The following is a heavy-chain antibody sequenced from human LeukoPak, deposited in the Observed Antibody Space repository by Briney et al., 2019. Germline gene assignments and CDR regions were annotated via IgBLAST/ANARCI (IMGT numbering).Heavy chain of an antibody. D-gene: IGHD4-17*01. CDR2: ISSSGSTI. J-gene: IGHJ4*02. Sequence: PGGSLRLSCAASGFTFSSYEMNWVRQAPGKGLEWVSYISSSGSTIYYADSVKGRFTISRDNAKNSLYLQMNSLRAEDTAVYYCARADYGDYVSGFGYWGQGTLVTVSS. CDR1: GFTFSSYE. CDR3: ARADYGDYVSGFGY. V-gene: IGHV3-48*03.